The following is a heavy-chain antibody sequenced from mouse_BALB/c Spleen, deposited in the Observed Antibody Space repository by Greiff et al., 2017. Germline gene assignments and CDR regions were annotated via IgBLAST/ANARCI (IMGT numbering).Heavy chain of an antibody. CDR3: ARRPDY. CDR1: GYTFTSYW. J-gene: IGHJ2*01. Sequence: QVQLQQPGAELVKPGASVKLSCKASGYTFTSYWMHWVKQRPGQGLEWIGEINPSNGRTNYNEKFKSKATLTVDKSSSTAYMQLSSLTSEDSAVYYCARRPDYWGQGTTLTVSS. V-gene: IGHV1S81*02. CDR2: INPSNGRT.